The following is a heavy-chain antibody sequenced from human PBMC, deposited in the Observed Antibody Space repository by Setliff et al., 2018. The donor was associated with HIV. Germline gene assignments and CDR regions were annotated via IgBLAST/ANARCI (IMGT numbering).Heavy chain of an antibody. CDR1: GGSFSGYY. J-gene: IGHJ4*02. Sequence: SETLSLTCAVYGGSFSGYYWNWIRQPPGKGLEWIGEINHSGSTNYNPSLKSRVTISVDTSKNQFSLKLNSATAADTAVYYCARGTFSGPDYWGQGTLVTVSS. D-gene: IGHD1-26*01. CDR2: INHSGST. CDR3: ARGTFSGPDY. V-gene: IGHV4-34*01.